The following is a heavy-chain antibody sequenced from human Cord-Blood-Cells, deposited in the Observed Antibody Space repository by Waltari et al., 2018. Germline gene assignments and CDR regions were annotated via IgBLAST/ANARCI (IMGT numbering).Heavy chain of an antibody. CDR3: AKDLGRKAGSYYRGFDY. Sequence: QVQLVESGGGVVQPGRSLRLSCAASGFTFSSYCMHWVRPAPGKGLEWVAVIWYDGSNKYYADSVKGRFTISRDNSKNTLYLQMNSLRAEDTAMYYCAKDLGRKAGSYYRGFDYWGQGTLVTVSS. J-gene: IGHJ4*02. CDR1: GFTFSSYC. CDR2: IWYDGSNK. D-gene: IGHD3-10*01. V-gene: IGHV3-30*18.